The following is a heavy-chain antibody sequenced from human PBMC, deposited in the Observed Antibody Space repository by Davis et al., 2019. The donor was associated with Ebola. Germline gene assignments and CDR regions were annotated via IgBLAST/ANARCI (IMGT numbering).Heavy chain of an antibody. CDR3: ARSNWNFPCWFDP. CDR1: GFTVSSNY. D-gene: IGHD1-7*01. V-gene: IGHV3-53*01. J-gene: IGHJ5*02. CDR2: IYSGGST. Sequence: GGSLRLSCAASGFTVSSNYMSWVRQAPGKGLEWVSVIYSGGSTYYADSVKGRFTISRHNSKNTLYLQMNSLRAEDTAVYYCARSNWNFPCWFDPWGQGTLVTVSS.